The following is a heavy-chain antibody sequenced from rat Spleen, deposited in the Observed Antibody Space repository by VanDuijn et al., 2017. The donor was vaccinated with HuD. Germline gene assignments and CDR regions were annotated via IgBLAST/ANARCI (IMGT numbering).Heavy chain of an antibody. CDR2: ISSSSGK. Sequence: EVQLVESGGGLVQPGRSLKLSCVASGFTFSDYGMNWIRQAPGKGLEWVAYISSSSGKIYYADTVKGRFTISRDNAKNTLYLQLSSLRSEDTALYHCARRAYDGGHYYVMDAWGQGASVSVSS. J-gene: IGHJ4*01. V-gene: IGHV5-34*01. D-gene: IGHD1-11*01. CDR1: GFTFSDYG. CDR3: ARRAYDGGHYYVMDA.